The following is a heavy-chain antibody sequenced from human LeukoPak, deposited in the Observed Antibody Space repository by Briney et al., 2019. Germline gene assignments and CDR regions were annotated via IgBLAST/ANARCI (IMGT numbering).Heavy chain of an antibody. CDR3: ARDTAAAGNFDY. CDR2: LYPSGIT. CDR1: GYSISSGYY. Sequence: PSETLSLTCDVSGYSISSGYYCVWIRQPPGKGLELIENLYPSGITYYNPSLKSRVTISVDTSKNQFSLNLSSVTAADTAVYYCARDTAAAGNFDYWGQGTLVTVSS. D-gene: IGHD6-13*01. V-gene: IGHV4-38-2*02. J-gene: IGHJ4*02.